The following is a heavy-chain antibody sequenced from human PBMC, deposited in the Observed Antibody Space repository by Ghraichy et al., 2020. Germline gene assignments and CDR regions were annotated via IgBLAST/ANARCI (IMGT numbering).Heavy chain of an antibody. Sequence: GGSLRLSCAASGFTVSTNYMSWVRQAPGKGLGWVSVIYSGGSTYYADSVKGRFTISRDNSTNTLYLQMNSLRAEDTAVYYCAKETASSAFPGYWGQGTLGTVSS. V-gene: IGHV3-66*01. CDR2: IYSGGST. CDR1: GFTVSTNY. D-gene: IGHD3-22*01. J-gene: IGHJ4*02. CDR3: AKETASSAFPGY.